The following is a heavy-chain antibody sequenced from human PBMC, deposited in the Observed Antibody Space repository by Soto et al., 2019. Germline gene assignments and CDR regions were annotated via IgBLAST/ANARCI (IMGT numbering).Heavy chain of an antibody. D-gene: IGHD4-17*01. J-gene: IGHJ6*02. CDR3: AKERGYGDIHYYYGMDV. CDR1: GFTFSSYG. V-gene: IGHV3-30*18. Sequence: QVQLVESGGGVVQPGRSLRLSCAASGFTFSSYGMHWVRQAPGKGLEWVAVISYDGSNKYYADSVKGRFTISRDNSKNTLYLQMNSLRAEDTAVYYCAKERGYGDIHYYYGMDVWGQGTTVTVSS. CDR2: ISYDGSNK.